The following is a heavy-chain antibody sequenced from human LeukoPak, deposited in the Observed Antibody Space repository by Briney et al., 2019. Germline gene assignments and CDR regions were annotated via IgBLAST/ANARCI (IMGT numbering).Heavy chain of an antibody. CDR2: INPNSGGT. J-gene: IGHJ4*02. V-gene: IGHV1-2*02. CDR3: ARTSYCGGDCYSRLHFYY. Sequence: ASVKVSCKASGYTFTGYYMHWVRQAPGQGLEWMGWINPNSGGTNYAQKFQGRVTMTRDTSISTAYMELSRLRSDDTAVYYCARTSYCGGDCYSRLHFYYWGQGTLVTVSS. D-gene: IGHD2-21*02. CDR1: GYTFTGYY.